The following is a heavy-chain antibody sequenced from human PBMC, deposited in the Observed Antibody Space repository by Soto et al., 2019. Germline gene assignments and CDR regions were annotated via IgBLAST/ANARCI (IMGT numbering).Heavy chain of an antibody. CDR2: LSGSGGTT. J-gene: IGHJ4*02. Sequence: GSLRLSCSTSGFTFSTYAMNWVRQAPGKGLEWVSALSGSGGTTYYADSVRGRFTISRDNSKNTLFLQMSSLRAEDTALYYCAKQRAGYGSGSDTFYFDFWGQGTLVTVSS. CDR1: GFTFSTYA. V-gene: IGHV3-23*01. D-gene: IGHD3-10*01. CDR3: AKQRAGYGSGSDTFYFDF.